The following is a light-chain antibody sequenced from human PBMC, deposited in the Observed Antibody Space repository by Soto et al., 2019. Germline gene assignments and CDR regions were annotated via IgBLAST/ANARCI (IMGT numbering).Light chain of an antibody. V-gene: IGKV3-20*01. J-gene: IGKJ2*01. CDR2: GAY. Sequence: EIVLTQSPGTLSSSPGDRATLSCRASQSVSSSFLAWYQQKPGQAPRLLIYGAYSRATGITDRFSGSGSGTDFTLTISSLEPEDFAVYYCQQYGSSLVTFGQGTKLEIK. CDR1: QSVSSSF. CDR3: QQYGSSLVT.